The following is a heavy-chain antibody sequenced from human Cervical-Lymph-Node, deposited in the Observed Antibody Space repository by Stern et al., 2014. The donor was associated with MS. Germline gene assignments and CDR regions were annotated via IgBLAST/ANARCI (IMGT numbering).Heavy chain of an antibody. J-gene: IGHJ4*02. Sequence: QVTLKESGPTLVKPTQTLTLNCSFSGFSLRTSGANEGWIRQPQGKALERLHLIHWNDEQRYCPSLRSRLTITKDTSKNQVVLKMTNMDPVDTATFYCAHRAYVGNSGFDYWGQGTLVIVSS. D-gene: IGHD4-23*01. CDR3: AHRAYVGNSGFDY. CDR2: IHWNDEQ. CDR1: GFSLRTSGAN. V-gene: IGHV2-5*01.